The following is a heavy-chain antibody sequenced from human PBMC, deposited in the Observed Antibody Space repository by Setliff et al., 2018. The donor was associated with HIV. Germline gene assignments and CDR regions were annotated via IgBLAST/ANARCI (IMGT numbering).Heavy chain of an antibody. CDR3: ARGAREGVIVSYYYSYMDV. Sequence: SETLSLTCAVYGGSFSDHYWTWIRQPPGKGLEWIGEINQSGISNFNPSLKSRVTMPIDTPKNQFSLKLSSVTAADTAVYYCARGAREGVIVSYYYSYMDVWG. D-gene: IGHD3-16*02. CDR1: GGSFSDHY. V-gene: IGHV4-34*01. J-gene: IGHJ6*03. CDR2: INQSGIS.